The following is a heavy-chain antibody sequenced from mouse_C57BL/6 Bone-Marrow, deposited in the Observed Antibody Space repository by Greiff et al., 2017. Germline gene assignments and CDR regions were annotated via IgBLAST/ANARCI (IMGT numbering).Heavy chain of an antibody. CDR1: GFTINHSY. Sequence: VQLQQSVAELVRPGASVKLSCTASGFTINHSYMHWVKQRPEQGLEWIGRIAPANGNTKYAPKFQGKATITADTSSNTAYLQRSSLTSEDTAIYYCASSYDDYPFAYWGQGTLVTVSA. CDR2: IAPANGNT. D-gene: IGHD2-4*01. J-gene: IGHJ3*01. CDR3: ASSYDDYPFAY. V-gene: IGHV14-3*01.